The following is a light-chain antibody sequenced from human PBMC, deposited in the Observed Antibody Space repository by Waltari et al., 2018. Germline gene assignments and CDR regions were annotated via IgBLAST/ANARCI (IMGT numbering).Light chain of an antibody. J-gene: IGLJ2*01. CDR3: AAWDDSLGGPV. CDR2: SND. Sequence: QSLLTQPPSASGTPGQRVTISCSGGISNIGSNTINWYRQFPGTAPKVLIYSNDRWTSGVPGRFSGSKSGTSASLAISGLQSEDEADYYCAAWDDSLGGPVFGGGTKLTVL. CDR1: ISNIGSNT. V-gene: IGLV1-44*01.